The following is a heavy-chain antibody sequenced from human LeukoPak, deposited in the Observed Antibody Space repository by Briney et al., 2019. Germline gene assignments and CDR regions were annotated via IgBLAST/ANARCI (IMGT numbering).Heavy chain of an antibody. D-gene: IGHD6-19*01. J-gene: IGHJ4*02. Sequence: KPSETLSLTCTASGGSISSSSYYWGWIRQPPGKGLEWIGSIYYSGSTYYNPSLKSRVTISVDTSKNQLSLKLSSVTAADTAVYYCARLPGIAVAGPYFDYWGQGTLVTVSS. CDR1: GGSISSSSYY. CDR3: ARLPGIAVAGPYFDY. V-gene: IGHV4-39*01. CDR2: IYYSGST.